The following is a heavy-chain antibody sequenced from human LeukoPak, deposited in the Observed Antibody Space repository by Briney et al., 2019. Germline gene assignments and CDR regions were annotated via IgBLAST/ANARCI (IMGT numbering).Heavy chain of an antibody. J-gene: IGHJ4*02. Sequence: SETLSLTCTVSGGSISSGSYYWSWIRQPAGKGLEWVGRIYTSGSTNYNPSLKSRVTISVDTSKNQFSLKLSSVTAADTAVYYCAREGEYYYDSSGYYRMGPFDYWGQGTLVTVSS. CDR1: GGSISSGSYY. CDR2: IYTSGST. V-gene: IGHV4-61*02. CDR3: AREGEYYYDSSGYYRMGPFDY. D-gene: IGHD3-22*01.